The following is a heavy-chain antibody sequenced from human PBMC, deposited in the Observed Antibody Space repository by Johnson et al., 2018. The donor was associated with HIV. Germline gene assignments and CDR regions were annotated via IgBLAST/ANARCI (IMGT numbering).Heavy chain of an antibody. CDR1: GFTFSSYA. CDR3: ARGRISMTVVDLRGGGFDI. J-gene: IGHJ3*02. Sequence: VQLVESGGGLVQPGGSLRLSCAASGFTFSSYAMSWVRQAPGKGLEWVSAISGSGGSTYYADSVKGRFTISRDNSNNTLYLQMSSLRVEETAVYVCARGRISMTVVDLRGGGFDIWGQGTMVTVSS. D-gene: IGHD3-22*01. V-gene: IGHV3-23*04. CDR2: ISGSGGST.